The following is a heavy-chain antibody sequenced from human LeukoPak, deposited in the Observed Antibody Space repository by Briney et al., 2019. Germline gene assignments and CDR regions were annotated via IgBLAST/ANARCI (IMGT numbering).Heavy chain of an antibody. V-gene: IGHV3-48*04. CDR2: ISSSSSTI. D-gene: IGHD2-2*02. CDR3: ARDLSVVPAAIDLDY. CDR1: GFTFSSYS. J-gene: IGHJ4*02. Sequence: GGSLRLSCAASGFTFSSYSMNWVRQAPGKGLEWVSYISSSSSTIYYADSVKGRFTISRDNAKNSLDLQMNSLRAEDTAVYYCARDLSVVPAAIDLDYWGQGTLVTVSS.